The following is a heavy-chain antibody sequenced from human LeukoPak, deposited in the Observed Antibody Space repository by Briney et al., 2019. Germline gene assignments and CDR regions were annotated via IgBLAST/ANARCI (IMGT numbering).Heavy chain of an antibody. D-gene: IGHD2-15*01. CDR1: GGSISSGGYY. Sequence: SQTLSLTCTVSGGSISSGGYYWSWIRQHPGKGLEWIGYIYYSGSTYYNPSLKSRVTISVDTSKNQFSLKLSSVTAADTAVYYCARYCTGGSCYPNGNWFDPWGQGTLVTVSS. J-gene: IGHJ5*02. CDR2: IYYSGST. CDR3: ARYCTGGSCYPNGNWFDP. V-gene: IGHV4-31*03.